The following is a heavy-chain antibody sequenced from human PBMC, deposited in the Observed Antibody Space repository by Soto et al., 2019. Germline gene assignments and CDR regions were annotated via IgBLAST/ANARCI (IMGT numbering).Heavy chain of an antibody. CDR2: IFFTGIT. CDR1: GGSVTTGSYN. Sequence: QVQLQESGPGLVRPSETLSLTCTVSGGSVTTGSYNWSWIRRPPGKGLEWSGNIFFTGITHYNPSLNNRVTMSVDTSKTQFSLTVTSVTAADTAVYYCARDGHGMDVWGQGTTVTVSS. V-gene: IGHV4-61*01. J-gene: IGHJ6*02. CDR3: ARDGHGMDV.